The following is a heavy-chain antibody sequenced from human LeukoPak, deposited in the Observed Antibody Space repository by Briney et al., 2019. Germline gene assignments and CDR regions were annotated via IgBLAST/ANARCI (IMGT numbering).Heavy chain of an antibody. Sequence: PVQPLDSPSVSSSGSTIYYADSVKGRFTISRDNARNSLYLQMNSLRAEDTALYYCARVGKANWGQGTLVTVSS. CDR3: ARVGKAN. V-gene: IGHV3-69-1*01. CDR2: SSSGSTI. J-gene: IGHJ4*02. D-gene: IGHD7-27*01.